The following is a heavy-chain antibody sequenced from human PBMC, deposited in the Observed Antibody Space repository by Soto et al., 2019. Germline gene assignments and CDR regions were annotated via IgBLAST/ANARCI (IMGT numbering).Heavy chain of an antibody. CDR2: INAGNGNT. V-gene: IGHV1-3*01. CDR3: ARVVSSGWLSGDDAFDI. Sequence: ASVKVSCKASGYTFTSYAMHWVRQAPGQRLEWMGWINAGNGNTKYSQKFQGRVTITRDTSASTAYMELSSLRSEDTAVYYCARVVSSGWLSGDDAFDIWGQGTMVTVSS. CDR1: GYTFTSYA. D-gene: IGHD6-19*01. J-gene: IGHJ3*02.